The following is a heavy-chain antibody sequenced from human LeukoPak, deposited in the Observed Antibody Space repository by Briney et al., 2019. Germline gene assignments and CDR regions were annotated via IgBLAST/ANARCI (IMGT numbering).Heavy chain of an antibody. Sequence: GGSLRLSCAASGFTFSSYGMHWVRQAPGKGLEWVAVISYDGSNKYYADSVKGRFTISRDNTKNSLYLQMNSLRAEDTAVYYCASWVFCSSTSCQGAFDIWGQGTMVTVSS. V-gene: IGHV3-30*03. CDR1: GFTFSSYG. CDR2: ISYDGSNK. CDR3: ASWVFCSSTSCQGAFDI. D-gene: IGHD2-2*01. J-gene: IGHJ3*02.